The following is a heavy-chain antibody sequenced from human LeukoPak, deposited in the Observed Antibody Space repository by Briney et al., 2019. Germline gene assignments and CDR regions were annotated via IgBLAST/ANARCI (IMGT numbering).Heavy chain of an antibody. Sequence: ASVKVSCKASGYTFIAYGLSWVRQAPGQGLEWMGWISAYSDDTDYAQKFQDRVTITTDTSTGTAYMELTSLTSDDTAVYYCARDRGPKYQLLYWGQGTLVTVSS. CDR3: ARDRGPKYQLLY. J-gene: IGHJ4*02. CDR2: ISAYSDDT. D-gene: IGHD2-2*01. CDR1: GYTFIAYG. V-gene: IGHV1-18*01.